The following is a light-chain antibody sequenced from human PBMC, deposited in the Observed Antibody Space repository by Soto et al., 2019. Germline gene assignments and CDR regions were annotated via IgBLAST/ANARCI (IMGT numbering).Light chain of an antibody. CDR3: QQHRSLPYT. CDR1: QSINSQ. J-gene: IGKJ2*01. CDR2: NAS. Sequence: EIVLTQSPGTLSLSPGERATLSCRASQSINSQLAWHQQKPGQPPRLLIYNASTRVSGIPDRFSGSGSGTDFTLTINRLEPEDFAVYYCQQHRSLPYTFGQGTKLEI. V-gene: IGKV3-20*01.